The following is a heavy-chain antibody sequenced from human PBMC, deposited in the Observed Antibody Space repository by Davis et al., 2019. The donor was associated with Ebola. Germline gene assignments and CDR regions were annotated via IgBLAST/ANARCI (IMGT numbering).Heavy chain of an antibody. Sequence: GESLKISCAASEFTFSSYEMNWVRQAPGKGLEWVSYISSSGNTIYYADSVKGRFTISRDNAKNSLNLQMNSLRVEDTAVYYCARVRGLDVWGQGTTVTVSS. CDR3: ARVRGLDV. V-gene: IGHV3-48*03. CDR2: ISSSGNTI. J-gene: IGHJ6*02. D-gene: IGHD2-21*01. CDR1: EFTFSSYE.